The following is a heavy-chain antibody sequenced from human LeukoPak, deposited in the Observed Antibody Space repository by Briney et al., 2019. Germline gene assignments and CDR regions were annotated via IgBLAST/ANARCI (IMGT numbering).Heavy chain of an antibody. CDR1: GFTFSDYY. J-gene: IGHJ4*02. D-gene: IGHD5-12*01. V-gene: IGHV3-11*06. CDR3: ARYSARATTYYFDY. CDR2: ISSSSSYT. Sequence: GGSLRLSCAASGFTFSDYYMSWIRQAPGKGLEWVSYISSSSSYTNYADSVKGRFIISRDNAKNSLYLQMNSLRAEDTAVYYCARYSARATTYYFDYWGQGTLVTVSS.